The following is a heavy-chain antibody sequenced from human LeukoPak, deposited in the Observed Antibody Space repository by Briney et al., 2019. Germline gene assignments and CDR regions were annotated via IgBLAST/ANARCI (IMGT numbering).Heavy chain of an antibody. CDR3: ARGFMGITTYYFDY. V-gene: IGHV1-8*01. D-gene: IGHD3-3*01. J-gene: IGHJ4*02. CDR1: VYTFTSYD. Sequence: GASVKVSFKSSVYTFTSYDINWVRQATGQGLEWMGWINPNSGNTGYAQKFQGRVTMTRNTSISTAYMELSSLRSEDTAVYYCARGFMGITTYYFDYWGQGTLVTVSS. CDR2: INPNSGNT.